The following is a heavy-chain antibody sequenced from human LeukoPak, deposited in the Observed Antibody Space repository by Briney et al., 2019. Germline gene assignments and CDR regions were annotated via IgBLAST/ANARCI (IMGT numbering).Heavy chain of an antibody. CDR3: AKDLRQGDCYWDIDY. CDR1: GFTFSIYA. D-gene: IGHD5-24*01. CDR2: IIGAGTT. Sequence: GGSLRLSCAASGFTFSIYALSWVRQAPGKGLEWISGIIGAGTTYYADSVKGRFTVSRDQASNTVFLRMNSLRAEDSAVYYCAKDLRQGDCYWDIDYWGQGALVTVSS. V-gene: IGHV3-23*01. J-gene: IGHJ4*02.